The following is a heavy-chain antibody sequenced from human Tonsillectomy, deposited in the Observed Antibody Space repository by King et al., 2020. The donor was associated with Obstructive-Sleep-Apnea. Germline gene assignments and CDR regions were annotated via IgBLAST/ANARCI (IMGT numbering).Heavy chain of an antibody. V-gene: IGHV3-48*04. D-gene: IGHD1-26*01. CDR3: ARDTTPKTYYYYGRDV. Sequence: VQLVESGGGLVQPGGSLRLSCAASGFTFSSYSMNWVRQAPGKGLEWVSYISSSSSTIYYADSVKGRFTISRDNAKNSLYLQMNSLRAEDTAVYYCARDTTPKTYYYYGRDVWGQGTTVNVSS. CDR1: GFTFSSYS. J-gene: IGHJ6*02. CDR2: ISSSSSTI.